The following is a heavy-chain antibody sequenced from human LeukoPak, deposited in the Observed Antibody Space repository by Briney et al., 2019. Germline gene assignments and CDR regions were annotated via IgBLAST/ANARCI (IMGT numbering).Heavy chain of an antibody. CDR3: AKGGYSYAINWFDP. CDR1: GYTFTGYY. J-gene: IGHJ5*02. CDR2: INPNGGGT. V-gene: IGHV1-2*06. D-gene: IGHD5-18*01. Sequence: ASVKVSCTASGYTFTGYYMHWVRQAPGQGLEWMGRINPNGGGTNYAQKFQGRVTMTRDTSISTAYMELSRLRSDDTAVYYCAKGGYSYAINWFDPWGQGTLVTVSS.